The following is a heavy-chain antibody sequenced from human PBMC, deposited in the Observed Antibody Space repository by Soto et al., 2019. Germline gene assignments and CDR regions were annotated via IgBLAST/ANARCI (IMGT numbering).Heavy chain of an antibody. V-gene: IGHV1-18*01. CDR2: ISAYNGNT. CDR1: GYTFTSYG. CDR3: ARARAYYYDSSGYYLLGSWCDP. D-gene: IGHD3-22*01. Sequence: ASVKVSCKASGYTFTSYGISWVRQAPGQGLEWMGWISAYNGNTNYAQKLQGRVTMTTDTSTSTAYMELRSLRSDDTAVYYCARARAYYYDSSGYYLLGSWCDPWGQG. J-gene: IGHJ5*02.